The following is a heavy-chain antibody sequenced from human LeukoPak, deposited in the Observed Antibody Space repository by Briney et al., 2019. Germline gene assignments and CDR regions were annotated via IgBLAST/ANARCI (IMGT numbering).Heavy chain of an antibody. D-gene: IGHD3-22*01. CDR2: IWYDGSNK. CDR1: GFTFSSYG. J-gene: IGHJ4*02. V-gene: IGHV3-33*06. Sequence: GGSLRLPCEASGFTFSSYGMHWVRQAPGKGLEGVAVIWYDGSNKYYADSVKGRFTISRDNSKNTLYLQMNSLRAEDTAVYYCAKDRDYYDSSGYLDHWGQGTLVTVSS. CDR3: AKDRDYYDSSGYLDH.